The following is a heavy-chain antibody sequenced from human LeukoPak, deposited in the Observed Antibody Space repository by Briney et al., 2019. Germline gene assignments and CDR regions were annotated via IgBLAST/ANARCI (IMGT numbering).Heavy chain of an antibody. CDR1: GFTFSSFW. V-gene: IGHV3-7*01. J-gene: IGHJ4*02. D-gene: IGHD6-19*01. CDR2: IKQDGSEK. CDR3: AREGSGWSFDY. Sequence: PGGSLRLSCAASGFTFSSFWMSWVRQAPGKGLEWVANIKQDGSEKYYVDSVKGRFTISRDNAKNSLYLQMNSLRAEDTAVYYCAREGSGWSFDYWGQGTLVTVSS.